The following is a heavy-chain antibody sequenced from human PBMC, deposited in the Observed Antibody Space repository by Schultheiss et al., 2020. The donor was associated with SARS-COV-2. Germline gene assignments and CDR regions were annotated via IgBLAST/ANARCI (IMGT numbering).Heavy chain of an antibody. CDR3: ARVGRDCSHGVCYNAEYFQH. D-gene: IGHD2-8*01. J-gene: IGHJ1*01. Sequence: GGSLRLSCAASGFTFSSYSMNWVRQAPGKGLEWVSSISSSSSYIYYADSVKGRFTISRDNAKNSLYLQMNSLRAEDTAVYYCARVGRDCSHGVCYNAEYFQHWGQGTLVTVSS. CDR1: GFTFSSYS. CDR2: ISSSSSYI. V-gene: IGHV3-21*01.